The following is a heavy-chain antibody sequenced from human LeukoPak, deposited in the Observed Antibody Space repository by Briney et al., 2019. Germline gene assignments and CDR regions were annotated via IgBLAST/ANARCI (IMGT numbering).Heavy chain of an antibody. CDR2: FSATDGSA. Sequence: PGGSLRLSCAASGFTFSSYGMTWVRQAPGEGLEWVSAFSATDGSAQYAESVRGRFTISRDNSKNSLYLQMNSLRDEDTAVYFCAKVRIAAAGTGAFDVWGQGTMVTVSS. D-gene: IGHD6-13*01. CDR3: AKVRIAAAGTGAFDV. CDR1: GFTFSSYG. J-gene: IGHJ3*01. V-gene: IGHV3-23*01.